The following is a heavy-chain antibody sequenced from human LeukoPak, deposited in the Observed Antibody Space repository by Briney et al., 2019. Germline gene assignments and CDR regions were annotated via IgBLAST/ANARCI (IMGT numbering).Heavy chain of an antibody. V-gene: IGHV3-23*01. CDR2: ISGSGGST. D-gene: IGHD3-10*01. CDR3: AKYDYYGSGRGRFDY. Sequence: GGSLRLSCAASGFTFSSYAMSWVRQAPGKGLEWVSAISGSGGSTYYADSVKGRFTVSRDNSKNTLYLQMNSLRAEDTAVYFCAKYDYYGSGRGRFDYWGQGTLVTVSS. J-gene: IGHJ4*02. CDR1: GFTFSSYA.